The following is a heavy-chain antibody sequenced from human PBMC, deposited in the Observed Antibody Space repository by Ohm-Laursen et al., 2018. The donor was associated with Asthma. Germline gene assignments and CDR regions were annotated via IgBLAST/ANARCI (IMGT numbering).Heavy chain of an antibody. D-gene: IGHD3-3*01. CDR3: ARDVMEWYLPAFDF. V-gene: IGHV3-30-3*01. CDR1: GFTFRSYA. Sequence: SLRLSCTASGFTFRSYAMPWVRQAPGKGLEWVAVGGSYYDGGLKYYADSVNGRFTVSRDDSKNTLYLQMNSLRPDDTAVYYCARDVMEWYLPAFDFWGQGTLVTVSS. J-gene: IGHJ4*02. CDR2: GGSYYDGGLK.